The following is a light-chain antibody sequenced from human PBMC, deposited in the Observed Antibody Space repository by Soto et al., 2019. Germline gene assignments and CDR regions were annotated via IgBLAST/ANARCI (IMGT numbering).Light chain of an antibody. V-gene: IGLV2-14*01. Sequence: QSALIQPASVSGSPGQSITISCTGTSSDVGGYNYVSWYQQHPGKVPKLMIYEVSNRPSGVVNRFSGSKSGNTASLTISGLQAEDEADYYCSSFTSSSTQVFGTGTKLTVL. J-gene: IGLJ1*01. CDR3: SSFTSSSTQV. CDR2: EVS. CDR1: SSDVGGYNY.